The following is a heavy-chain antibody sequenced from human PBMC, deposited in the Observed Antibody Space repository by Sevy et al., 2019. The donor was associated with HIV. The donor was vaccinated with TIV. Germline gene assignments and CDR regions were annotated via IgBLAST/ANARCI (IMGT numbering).Heavy chain of an antibody. CDR1: GGSISSGDYY. CDR3: ARGGGYDIQVHGFDI. V-gene: IGHV4-30-4*01. CDR2: IYYSGIT. Sequence: SETLSLTCTVSGGSISSGDYYWSWIRQPPGKGLEWIGYIYYSGITYYNPSLKSRVTISVDTSKNQFSLKLSSVTAADTAVYYCARGGGYDIQVHGFDIWGQGTMVTVSS. D-gene: IGHD3-22*01. J-gene: IGHJ3*02.